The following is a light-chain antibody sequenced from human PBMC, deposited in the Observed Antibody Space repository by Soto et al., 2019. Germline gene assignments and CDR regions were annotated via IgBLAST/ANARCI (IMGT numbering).Light chain of an antibody. Sequence: SALTQPASVSGSPGQSITISCTGTSSDVGGYNYVSWYQQRPGKAPKLMIYDVSNRPSGVSNRFSGSKSGNTASLTISGLQTEDEADYYCSSYTSSSTLVFGGGTQLTVL. CDR2: DVS. J-gene: IGLJ2*01. CDR3: SSYTSSSTLV. V-gene: IGLV2-14*01. CDR1: SSDVGGYNY.